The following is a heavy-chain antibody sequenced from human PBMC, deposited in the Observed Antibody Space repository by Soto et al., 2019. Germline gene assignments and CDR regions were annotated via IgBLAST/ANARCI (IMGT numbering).Heavy chain of an antibody. CDR2: VYYSGSS. V-gene: IGHV4-31*03. D-gene: IGHD2-2*01. J-gene: IGHJ4*02. CDR3: AGDLDYARGYFDY. Sequence: PSETLSLTCTVSGGSISIGGYYWSWIRQHPGKGLEWVGYVYYSGSSYSNPSLKSRVSITVDTSKNQSALKLRLVTDAVTAAYYSAGDLDYARGYFDYWGQGSLVTVSS. CDR1: GGSISIGGYY.